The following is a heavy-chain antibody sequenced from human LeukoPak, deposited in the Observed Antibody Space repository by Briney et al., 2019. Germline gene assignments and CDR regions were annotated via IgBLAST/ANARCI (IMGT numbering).Heavy chain of an antibody. CDR3: VRQAGKGYSGYGYSIDH. J-gene: IGHJ4*02. CDR2: TSYSGKN. V-gene: IGHV4-39*01. Sequence: SETLSLTCSVVDGSINSGTYSWGWIRQPPGRRLEWIGSTSYSGKNYYNPSLNNRVTASVDTSKNQFSLKVISVTAADTAIYYCVRQAGKGYSGYGYSIDHWGRGTLVIVSS. CDR1: DGSINSGTYS. D-gene: IGHD5-12*01.